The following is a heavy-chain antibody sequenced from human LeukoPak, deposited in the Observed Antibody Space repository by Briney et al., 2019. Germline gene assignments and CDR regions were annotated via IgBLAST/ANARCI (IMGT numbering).Heavy chain of an antibody. D-gene: IGHD1-1*01. Sequence: GGSLRLSCAASGLTFSSYALRWVRQAPGKGLDWVSSISVDSITYYLDSVKGRFTISRDNSKSTLYLRMHSLRAEDTALYYCAKCNLNNCREGFDIWGQGTMVTVSS. CDR1: GLTFSSYA. CDR3: AKCNLNNCREGFDI. V-gene: IGHV3-23*01. J-gene: IGHJ3*02. CDR2: ISVDSIT.